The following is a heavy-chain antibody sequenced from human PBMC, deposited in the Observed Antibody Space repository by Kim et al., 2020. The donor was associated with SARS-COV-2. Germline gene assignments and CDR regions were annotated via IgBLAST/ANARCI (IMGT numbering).Heavy chain of an antibody. Sequence: GGSLRLSCAASGFTFSTYWMSWVRQAPGKGLEWVANINQVGSVKQYVGSVKGRFTISRDNAKNSVDLQMNSLRAEDTAVYYCALGDWFDSRGQGTLVSVS. CDR1: GFTFSTYW. CDR3: ALGDWFDS. D-gene: IGHD2-21*01. J-gene: IGHJ5*01. V-gene: IGHV3-7*03. CDR2: INQVGSVK.